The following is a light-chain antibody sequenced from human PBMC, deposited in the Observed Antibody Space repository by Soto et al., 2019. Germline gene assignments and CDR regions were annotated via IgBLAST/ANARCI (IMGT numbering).Light chain of an antibody. J-gene: IGKJ1*01. Sequence: DIQMTQSPSTLSASVGDRVIITCRASQSISSWLAWYQQKPGKAPKVLIFDASSLKTGVPSRFSGSGSGTEFTLTISNLQPDDFATYYCQQYDSYSSGPFGQGTKVDIK. V-gene: IGKV1-5*01. CDR1: QSISSW. CDR2: DAS. CDR3: QQYDSYSSGP.